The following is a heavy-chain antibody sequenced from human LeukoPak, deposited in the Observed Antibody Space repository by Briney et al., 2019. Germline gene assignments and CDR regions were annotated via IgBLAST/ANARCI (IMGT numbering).Heavy chain of an antibody. Sequence: PGRSLRLSCAASGFTFSSYGMHWVRQAPGKGLEWVAVISYDGSNKYYADSVKGRFTISRDNSKNTLYLQKNSLRAEDTAVYYCAKGQKYSYDYSDYWGQGTLVTVSS. D-gene: IGHD5-18*01. V-gene: IGHV3-30*18. CDR2: ISYDGSNK. CDR3: AKGQKYSYDYSDY. J-gene: IGHJ4*02. CDR1: GFTFSSYG.